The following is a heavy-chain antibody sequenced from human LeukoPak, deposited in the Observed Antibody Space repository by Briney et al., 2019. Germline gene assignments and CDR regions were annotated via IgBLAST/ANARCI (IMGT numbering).Heavy chain of an antibody. CDR1: GFTFSSYS. CDR2: ISYDGSNK. Sequence: PGGSLRLSCAASGFTFSSYSMNWVRQAPGKGLEWVAVISYDGSNKYYADSVKGRFTISRDNSKNTLYLQMNSLRAEDTAVYYCARDQWELRYFDYWGQGTLVTVSS. V-gene: IGHV3-30*03. J-gene: IGHJ4*02. D-gene: IGHD1-26*01. CDR3: ARDQWELRYFDY.